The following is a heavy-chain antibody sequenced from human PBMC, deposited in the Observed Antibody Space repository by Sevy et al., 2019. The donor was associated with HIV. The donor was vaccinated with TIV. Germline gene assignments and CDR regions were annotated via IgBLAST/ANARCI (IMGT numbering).Heavy chain of an antibody. CDR2: ISGSGGST. Sequence: GESLKISCVGSGFSFSNHWMTWLRQAPGKGLEWVSAISGSGGSTYYADSVKGRFTISRDNSKNTLYLQMNSLRAEDTAVYYCAKAYYYDSSGYYLLDYWGQGTLVTVSS. V-gene: IGHV3-23*01. D-gene: IGHD3-22*01. CDR1: GFSFSNHW. CDR3: AKAYYYDSSGYYLLDY. J-gene: IGHJ4*02.